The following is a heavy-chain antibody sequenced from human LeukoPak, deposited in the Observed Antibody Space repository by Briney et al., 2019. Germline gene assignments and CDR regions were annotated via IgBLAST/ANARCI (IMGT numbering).Heavy chain of an antibody. CDR3: ARRYRELPPHYYYYYMDV. CDR1: GGSISSGSYY. J-gene: IGHJ6*03. CDR2: IYTSGST. Sequence: PSETLSLTCTVSGGSISSGSYYWSWIRQPAGKGLEWIGRIYTSGSTNYNPSLKSRVTISVDTSKNQFSLKLSSVTAADTAVYYCARRYRELPPHYYYYYMDVWGKGTTVTVSS. V-gene: IGHV4-61*02. D-gene: IGHD3-10*01.